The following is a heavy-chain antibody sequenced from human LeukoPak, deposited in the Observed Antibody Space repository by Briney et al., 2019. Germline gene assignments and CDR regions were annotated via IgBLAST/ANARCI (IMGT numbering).Heavy chain of an antibody. CDR2: IGGSGGST. J-gene: IGHJ3*02. V-gene: IGHV3-23*01. CDR3: AKVDYGGYEVIGAFDI. D-gene: IGHD5-12*01. CDR1: GFTFSSYA. Sequence: GGYLRLSCAASGFTFSSYAMSWVRQAPGQGLEWVLAIGGSGGSTYYADSGKGRFTISRDNSKNTLYLQMNSLRAEDTAVYYCAKVDYGGYEVIGAFDIWGQGTMVTVSA.